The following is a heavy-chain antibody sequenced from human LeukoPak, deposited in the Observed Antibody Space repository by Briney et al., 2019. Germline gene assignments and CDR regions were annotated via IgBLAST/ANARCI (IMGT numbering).Heavy chain of an antibody. CDR3: ARDGRFGELLDY. CDR1: GYTFTGYY. Sequence: ASVKVSCKASGYTFTGYYMHWVRQAPGQGLEWMGWISAYNGDTNYAQELQGRVTMTTVTSTNTVYMELRSLRSDDTAVYYCARDGRFGELLDYWGQGTPVTVSS. J-gene: IGHJ4*02. V-gene: IGHV1-18*04. CDR2: ISAYNGDT. D-gene: IGHD3-10*01.